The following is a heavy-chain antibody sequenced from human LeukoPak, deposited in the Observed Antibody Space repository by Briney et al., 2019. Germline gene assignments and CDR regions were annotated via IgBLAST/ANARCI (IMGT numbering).Heavy chain of an antibody. D-gene: IGHD5-18*01. J-gene: IGHJ4*01. Sequence: ASVKVSCKASGGTFSSYAISWVRQAPGQGLEWMGGITPIFGTANYAQKFQGRVTITADESTSTAYMELSSLRSEDTAVYYCARDRDWAGYSYGFYYWGQGTLVTVSS. V-gene: IGHV1-69*13. CDR1: GGTFSSYA. CDR3: ARDRDWAGYSYGFYY. CDR2: ITPIFGTA.